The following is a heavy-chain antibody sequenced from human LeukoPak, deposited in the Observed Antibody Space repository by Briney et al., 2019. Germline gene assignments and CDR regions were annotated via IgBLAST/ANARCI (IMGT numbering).Heavy chain of an antibody. CDR2: ISHSGGST. CDR3: ARGGTRYTSGWYYFDY. Sequence: PGGSLRLSCAASGFTFSSYAMSWVRQAPGKGLEWVSAISHSGGSTFYADSVKGRFTISRDNAKNSLYLQMNSLRAEDTAVYYCARGGTRYTSGWYYFDYWGQGTLVTVSS. J-gene: IGHJ4*02. D-gene: IGHD6-19*01. V-gene: IGHV3-23*01. CDR1: GFTFSSYA.